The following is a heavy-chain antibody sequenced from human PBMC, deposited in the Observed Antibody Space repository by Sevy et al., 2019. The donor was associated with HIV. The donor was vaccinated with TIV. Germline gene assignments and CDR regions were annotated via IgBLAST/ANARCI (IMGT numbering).Heavy chain of an antibody. D-gene: IGHD6-13*01. J-gene: IGHJ6*03. CDR2: ISGSSSYI. Sequence: GGSLRLSCAASGFTFSSYSLSWVRQAPGKGLEWVSSISGSSSYIYHTDSVKGRFTISRDNAKNSLDLQMNSLRAEDTAVYYCTTHVDVTSSWYQTYSFYYMDVWGKGTTVTVSS. CDR3: TTHVDVTSSWYQTYSFYYMDV. V-gene: IGHV3-21*01. CDR1: GFTFSSYS.